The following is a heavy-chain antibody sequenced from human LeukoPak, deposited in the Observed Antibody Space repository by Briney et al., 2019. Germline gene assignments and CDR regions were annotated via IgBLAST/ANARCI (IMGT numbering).Heavy chain of an antibody. CDR3: TRAETY. Sequence: PQTLSLTCAVSRGSISIGDYSGDWVRPHPGRGLELIWHSYISGSTSYKPSLKSRVTISLDTSKNQFSLKLRSVTAVYTGVYYCTRAETYWGQGTLVTVSS. V-gene: IGHV4-31*11. CDR2: SYISGST. J-gene: IGHJ4*02. CDR1: RGSISIGDYS.